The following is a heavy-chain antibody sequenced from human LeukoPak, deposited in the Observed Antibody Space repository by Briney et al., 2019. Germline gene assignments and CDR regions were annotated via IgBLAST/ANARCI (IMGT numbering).Heavy chain of an antibody. CDR2: INHSGST. D-gene: IGHD3-9*01. CDR3: ARIPLYYDILTGYYSLRSHTIDY. J-gene: IGHJ4*02. CDR1: GGSFSGYY. V-gene: IGHV4-34*01. Sequence: SETLSLTCAVYGGSFSGYYWSWIRQPPGKGLEWIGEINHSGSTNYNPSLKSRVTISVDTSKNQFSLKLSSVTAADMAVYYCARIPLYYDILTGYYSLRSHTIDYWGQGTLVTVSS.